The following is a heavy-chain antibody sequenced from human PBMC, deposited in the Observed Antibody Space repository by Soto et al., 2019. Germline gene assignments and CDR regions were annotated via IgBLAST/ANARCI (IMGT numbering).Heavy chain of an antibody. J-gene: IGHJ5*01. V-gene: IGHV4-30-4*08. CDR2: IYYVGST. CDR3: ARNTSRLGWFDS. D-gene: IGHD7-27*01. Sequence: QVQLQESGPGQVKPSQTLSLTCSVSGVSIKSGDNYWSWIRQPPGKVLEWIGNIYYVGSTSYNPSLKSRVSMSVDTSKNQSSLKLTSVTAADTAVYYCARNTSRLGWFDSWGQGTLVTVSS. CDR1: GVSIKSGDNY.